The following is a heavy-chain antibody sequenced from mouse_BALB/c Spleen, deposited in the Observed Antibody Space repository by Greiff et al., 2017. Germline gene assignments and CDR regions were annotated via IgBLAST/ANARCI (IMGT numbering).Heavy chain of an antibody. V-gene: IGHV1S81*02. CDR3: TRDYYGSSSFDY. CDR2: INPSNGGT. Sequence: VQLQQPGAELVKPGASVKLSCKASGYTFTSYYMYWVKQRPGQGLEWIGGINPSNGGTNFNAKFKSKATLTVDKSSSTAYMQLSSLTSEDSAVYACTRDYYGSSSFDYWGQGTTLTVSS. CDR1: GYTFTSYY. J-gene: IGHJ2*01. D-gene: IGHD1-1*01.